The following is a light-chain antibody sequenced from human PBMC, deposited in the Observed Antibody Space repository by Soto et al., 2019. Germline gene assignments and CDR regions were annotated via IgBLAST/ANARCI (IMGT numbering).Light chain of an antibody. Sequence: DIQMTQSPWCLSASVWERVTMTCRSSQTISSYLNWYQQKPGKAPKLLIYAASSLQSGVPSRFSGSGSGTEFTLTISSLQSEDFAVYYCQQYKNWPPITFGQGTRLEIK. CDR1: QTISSY. V-gene: IGKV1-39*02. J-gene: IGKJ5*01. CDR3: QQYKNWPPIT. CDR2: AAS.